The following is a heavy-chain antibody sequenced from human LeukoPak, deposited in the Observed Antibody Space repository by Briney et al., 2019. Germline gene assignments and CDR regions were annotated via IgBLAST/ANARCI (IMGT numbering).Heavy chain of an antibody. D-gene: IGHD2-15*01. CDR3: ARDRYCSGGSCYPKGYFDY. CDR1: TYSISSGYYY. CDR2: IYNSESY. V-gene: IGHV4-38-2*02. J-gene: IGHJ4*02. Sequence: SETLSLTCTVSTYSISSGYYYWGWIRQPPGKGLEWIGTIYNSESYYYNPSLKSRVTISVDMSKNQFSLKLSSVTAADTAVHYCARDRYCSGGSCYPKGYFDYWGQGTLVTVSS.